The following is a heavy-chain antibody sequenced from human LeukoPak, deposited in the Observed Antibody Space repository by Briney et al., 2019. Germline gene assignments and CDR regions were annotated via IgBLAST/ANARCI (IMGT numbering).Heavy chain of an antibody. CDR2: INHSGST. CDR3: ARAPQNCSSTSCSRTFDY. D-gene: IGHD2-2*01. CDR1: GGSFSGYY. J-gene: IGHJ4*02. V-gene: IGHV4-34*01. Sequence: SETLSLACAVYGGSFSGYYWSWIRQPPGKGLEWIGEINHSGSTNYNPSLKSRVTISVDTSKNQFSLKLSSVTAADTAVYYCARAPQNCSSTSCSRTFDYWGQGTLVTVSS.